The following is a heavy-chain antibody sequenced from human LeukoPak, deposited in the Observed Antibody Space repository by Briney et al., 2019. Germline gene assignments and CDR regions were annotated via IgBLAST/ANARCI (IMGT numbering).Heavy chain of an antibody. Sequence: GRSLRLSCAASGFTFSSYAMHWGRQAPGKGLEWVAVISYYGSNKYYADSVKGRFTISRDNSKNTLYLQMNSVGAEDTAVYYCAGAGVGGVIGTPVDYWGEGTLVTVSS. V-gene: IGHV3-30-3*01. CDR2: ISYYGSNK. CDR3: AGAGVGGVIGTPVDY. D-gene: IGHD3-16*01. CDR1: GFTFSSYA. J-gene: IGHJ4*02.